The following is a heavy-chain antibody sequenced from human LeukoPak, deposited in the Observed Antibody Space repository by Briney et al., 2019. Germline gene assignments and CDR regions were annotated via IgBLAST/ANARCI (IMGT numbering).Heavy chain of an antibody. CDR2: IYYSGST. Sequence: SETLSLTCTVSGGSISSYYWSWIRQPPGKGLEWIGYIYYSGSTNYNPSLKSRVTISVDTSKNQFSLKLSSVTAADTAVYYCARISSGYYQLDYWGQGTLVTVSS. D-gene: IGHD3-22*01. V-gene: IGHV4-59*01. CDR3: ARISSGYYQLDY. CDR1: GGSISSYY. J-gene: IGHJ4*02.